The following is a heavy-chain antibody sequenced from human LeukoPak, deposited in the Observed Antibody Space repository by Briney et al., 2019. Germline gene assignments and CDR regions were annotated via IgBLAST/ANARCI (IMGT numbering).Heavy chain of an antibody. V-gene: IGHV7-4-1*02. J-gene: IGHJ4*02. Sequence: GASVKVSCKASGYTFTKYAMNWVRQAPGQGLQWMGWINTNTGNPTSAPGFTGRFVFSLDTSVSTAYLQISSLKAEDTAVYYCARGSKQGVSYRDGPMVRGAINFDYWGQGILVTVSS. CDR2: INTNTGNP. CDR3: ARGSKQGVSYRDGPMVRGAINFDY. D-gene: IGHD3-10*01. CDR1: GYTFTKYA.